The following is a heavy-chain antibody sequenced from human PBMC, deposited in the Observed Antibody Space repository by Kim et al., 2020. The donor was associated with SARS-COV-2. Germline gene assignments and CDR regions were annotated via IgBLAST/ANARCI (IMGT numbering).Heavy chain of an antibody. CDR1: GYTFTSYG. CDR3: ARGMVEYSSGWYAGGSGPYYYYGMDV. D-gene: IGHD6-19*01. Sequence: ASVKVSCKASGYTFTSYGISWVRQAPGQGLEWMGWISAYNGNTNYAQKLQGRVTMTTDTSTSTAYMELRSLRSDDTAVYYCARGMVEYSSGWYAGGSGPYYYYGMDVWGQGTTVTVSS. V-gene: IGHV1-18*01. CDR2: ISAYNGNT. J-gene: IGHJ6*02.